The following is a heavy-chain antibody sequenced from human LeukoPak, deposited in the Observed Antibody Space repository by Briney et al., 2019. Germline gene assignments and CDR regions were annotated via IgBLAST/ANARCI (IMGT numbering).Heavy chain of an antibody. CDR3: AKSFGPVIAAAGTGAD. CDR2: INWNGGST. D-gene: IGHD6-13*01. Sequence: GGSLRLSCAASGSTFDDYGMSWVRQAPGKGLEWVSGINWNGGSTGYADSVKGRFTISRDNSKNTLYLQMNSLRAEDTAVYYCAKSFGPVIAAAGTGADWGQGTPVIVSS. CDR1: GSTFDDYG. J-gene: IGHJ4*02. V-gene: IGHV3-20*04.